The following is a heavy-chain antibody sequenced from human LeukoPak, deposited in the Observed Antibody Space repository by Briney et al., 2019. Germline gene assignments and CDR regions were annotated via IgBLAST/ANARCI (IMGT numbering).Heavy chain of an antibody. V-gene: IGHV1-2*02. J-gene: IGHJ3*02. CDR3: AIVVVAALYDAFDI. CDR1: GYTFTGYY. Sequence: ASVKVSCKASGYTFTGYYMHWVRQAPGQGLEWMGWINPNSGGTNYAQKFQGRVTMTRNTSISTAYMELSSLRSEDTAVYYCAIVVVAALYDAFDIWGQGTMVTVSS. D-gene: IGHD2-15*01. CDR2: INPNSGGT.